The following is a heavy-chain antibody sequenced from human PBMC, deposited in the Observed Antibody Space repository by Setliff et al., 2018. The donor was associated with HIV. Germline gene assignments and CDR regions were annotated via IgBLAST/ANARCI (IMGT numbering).Heavy chain of an antibody. Sequence: SETLSLTCIVSGGSISSSSYYWGWIRQPPGKGLEWIGTVYYSGSTYYNPSLKSRVTISVDTSENQFSLKLSSVAAADTAVYYCARDGYSSSWYVISGSFDYWGQGILVTVSS. CDR2: VYYSGST. J-gene: IGHJ4*02. D-gene: IGHD6-13*01. CDR3: ARDGYSSSWYVISGSFDY. V-gene: IGHV4-39*07. CDR1: GGSISSSSYY.